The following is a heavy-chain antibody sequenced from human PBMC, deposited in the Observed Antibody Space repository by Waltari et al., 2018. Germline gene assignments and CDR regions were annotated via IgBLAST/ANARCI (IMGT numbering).Heavy chain of an antibody. CDR1: GFTFSSYS. V-gene: IGHV3-21*01. CDR2: ISRSSSYI. CDR3: ARDRAAGGYYGMDV. Sequence: EVQLVESGGGLVKPGGSLRLSCAASGFTFSSYSMNWVRQAPGKGLDWGSSISRSSSYIYYAESVKGRFTIARDNAKNSLYLQMTSLRAEDTAVYYCARDRAAGGYYGMDVWGQGTTVTVSS. J-gene: IGHJ6*02. D-gene: IGHD2-8*02.